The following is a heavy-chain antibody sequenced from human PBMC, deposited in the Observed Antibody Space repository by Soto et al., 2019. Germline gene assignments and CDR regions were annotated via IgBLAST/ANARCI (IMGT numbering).Heavy chain of an antibody. CDR2: IYYSGST. D-gene: IGHD3-10*01. CDR1: GGSISSGGYY. J-gene: IGHJ5*02. CDR3: ARDQYYYGSGSPTWAWFDP. V-gene: IGHV4-31*03. Sequence: KTSETLSLTCTVSGGSISSGGYYWSWIRQHPGKGLEWIGYIYYSGSTYYNPSLKSRVTISVDTSKNQFSLKLSSVTAADTAVYYCARDQYYYGSGSPTWAWFDPWGQGTLVTVSS.